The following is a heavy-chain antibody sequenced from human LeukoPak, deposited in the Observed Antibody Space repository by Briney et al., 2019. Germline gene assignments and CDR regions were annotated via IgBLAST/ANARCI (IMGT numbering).Heavy chain of an antibody. CDR2: KSYDGSNK. V-gene: IGHV3-30-3*01. Sequence: GGFLRLSSAASGITFSSYAMHWFRPDPPKWMETGANKSYDGSNKYYADSVKGRFTIYRDNSKNTPYLQMNSLRAEDTAVYYCARERIAAAGTGYFDYWGQGTLVIVSS. J-gene: IGHJ4*02. CDR3: ARERIAAAGTGYFDY. D-gene: IGHD6-13*01. CDR1: GITFSSYA.